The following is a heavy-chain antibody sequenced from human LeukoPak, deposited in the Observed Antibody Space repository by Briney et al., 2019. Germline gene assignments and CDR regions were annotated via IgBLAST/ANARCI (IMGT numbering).Heavy chain of an antibody. CDR1: GYTFTSYG. V-gene: IGHV1-18*01. CDR3: ARAPPAPKYYYDSSGYPRIGDY. J-gene: IGHJ4*02. Sequence: ASVKVSCKASGYTFTSYGISWVRQAPGQGLEWMGWISAYNGNTNYAQKLQGRVTMTTDTSTSTAYMELRSLRSDDTAVYYCARAPPAPKYYYDSSGYPRIGDYWGQGTLVTVSS. CDR2: ISAYNGNT. D-gene: IGHD3-22*01.